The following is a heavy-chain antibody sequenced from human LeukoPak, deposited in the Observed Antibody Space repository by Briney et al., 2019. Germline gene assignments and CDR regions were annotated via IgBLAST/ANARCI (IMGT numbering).Heavy chain of an antibody. CDR3: ARRGSRYFDY. J-gene: IGHJ4*02. Sequence: SQTLSLTCTVSGGSISSGSYYWSWIRQPAGKGLEWIGRIYTSGSTNYNPSLKSRVTISVDTSKNQFSLKLSSVTAADTAVYYCARRGSRYFDYWGQGTLVTVSS. CDR1: GGSISSGSYY. CDR2: IYTSGST. V-gene: IGHV4-61*02.